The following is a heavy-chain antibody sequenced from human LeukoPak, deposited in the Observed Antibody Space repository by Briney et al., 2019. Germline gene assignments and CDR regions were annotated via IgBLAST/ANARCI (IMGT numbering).Heavy chain of an antibody. D-gene: IGHD5-18*01. CDR1: GGSFSGYY. CDR3: ARVRYSYGYEADY. V-gene: IGHV4-34*01. Sequence: PSETLSLTCAVYGGSFSGYYWSWIRQPPGKGLEWIGEINHSGSTNYNPSLKSRVTISVDTSKKQFSLKLTSVTAADTAVYYCARVRYSYGYEADYWGQGTLVTVSS. CDR2: INHSGST. J-gene: IGHJ4*02.